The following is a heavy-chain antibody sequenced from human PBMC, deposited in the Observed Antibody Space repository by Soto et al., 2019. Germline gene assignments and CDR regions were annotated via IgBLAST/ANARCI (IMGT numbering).Heavy chain of an antibody. CDR3: ARDLGWLARTDAFDI. D-gene: IGHD3-22*01. J-gene: IGHJ3*02. CDR2: IWYDGSNK. CDR1: GFTFSSYG. V-gene: IGHV3-33*01. Sequence: GGSLRLSCAASGFTFSSYGMHWVRQAPGKGLEWVAVIWYDGSNKYYADSVKGRFTISRDNSKNTLYLQMNSLRAEDTAVYYCARDLGWLARTDAFDICGQGTIGTGSS.